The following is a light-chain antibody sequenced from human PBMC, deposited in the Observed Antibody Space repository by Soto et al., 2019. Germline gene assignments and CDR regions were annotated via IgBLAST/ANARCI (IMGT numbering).Light chain of an antibody. CDR3: QQFYNTPLT. CDR1: QSLLHSSNNKNY. J-gene: IGKJ1*01. CDR2: WAS. V-gene: IGKV4-1*01. Sequence: DVVMTQSPDSLAVSLGERATINGESSQSLLHSSNNKNYLAWYQQKPGQPPKLLIYWASTRESGVPDRFSGSGSGTDFTLTISSLQAEDVAVYYCQQFYNTPLTFGQGTKVDI.